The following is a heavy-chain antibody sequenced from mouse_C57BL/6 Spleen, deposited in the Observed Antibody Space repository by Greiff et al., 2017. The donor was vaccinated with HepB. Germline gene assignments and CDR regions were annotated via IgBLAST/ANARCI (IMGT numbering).Heavy chain of an antibody. Sequence: VQLQQSVAELVRPGASVKLSCTASGFNIKNTYMHWVKQRPEQGLEWIGRIDPANGNTKYAPKFQGKATITADPSSNTAYLQLSSLTSEDTAIYYGASHDGSSYVSYAMDYWGQGTSVTVSS. CDR3: ASHDGSSYVSYAMDY. J-gene: IGHJ4*01. CDR1: GFNIKNTY. V-gene: IGHV14-3*01. D-gene: IGHD1-1*01. CDR2: IDPANGNT.